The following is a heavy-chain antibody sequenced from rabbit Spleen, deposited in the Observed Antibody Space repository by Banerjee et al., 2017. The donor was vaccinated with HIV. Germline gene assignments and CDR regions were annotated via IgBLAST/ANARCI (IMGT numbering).Heavy chain of an antibody. J-gene: IGHJ6*01. V-gene: IGHV1S45*01. D-gene: IGHD1-1*01. Sequence: QEQLVESGGGLVKPEGSLTLTCKASAFSFSDRDVMCWVRQAPGKGLEWIACIDSGSSGFTYFATWAKGRFTCSKTSSTTVTLQMTRLTAADTATYFCARDTSSSFSSYGMDLWGPGTLVTVS. CDR2: IDSGSSGFT. CDR3: ARDTSSSFSSYGMDL. CDR1: AFSFSDRDV.